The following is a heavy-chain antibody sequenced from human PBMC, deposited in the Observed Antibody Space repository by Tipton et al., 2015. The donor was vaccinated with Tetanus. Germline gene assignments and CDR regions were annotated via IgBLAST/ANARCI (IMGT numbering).Heavy chain of an antibody. CDR3: ARWGDASGSTNLYAFDI. D-gene: IGHD3-10*01. Sequence: GLVKPSETLSLTCTVSGDSVSGYYWSWIRQPPGKGLEWVGYVYYTGDTNYNPSLKSRVTISMDRSENQISLKMSSVTAADTAVYYCARWGDASGSTNLYAFDIWGQGTMVSVSS. CDR1: GDSVSGYY. CDR2: VYYTGDT. J-gene: IGHJ3*02. V-gene: IGHV4-59*02.